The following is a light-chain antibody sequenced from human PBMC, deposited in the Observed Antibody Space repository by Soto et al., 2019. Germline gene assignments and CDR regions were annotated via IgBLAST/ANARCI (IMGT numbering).Light chain of an antibody. J-gene: IGKJ1*01. CDR2: GAS. Sequence: EIVLTQSPDTLSLSPGERATLSCRASQSVTYDQLAWYRQKPGQAPRLLIYGASSRAAGIPDRFSGSGSGTDFTLTISRLEPEDFVVYHCQQYGDLPLTFGQGTKVEIK. V-gene: IGKV3-20*01. CDR3: QQYGDLPLT. CDR1: QSVTYDQ.